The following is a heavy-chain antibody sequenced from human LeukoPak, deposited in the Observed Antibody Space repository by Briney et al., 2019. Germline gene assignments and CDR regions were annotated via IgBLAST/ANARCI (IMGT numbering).Heavy chain of an antibody. V-gene: IGHV4-59*08. D-gene: IGHD3-22*01. CDR2: IYYSGTT. CDR1: GGSISSSY. J-gene: IGHJ6*03. CDR3: GGSTAYYPFSYYYYMDV. Sequence: SETLSLTCTVSGGSISSSYWSWIRQPPGKGLEGIGYIYYSGTTNYNPSLKSRVTISVDTSKNQFSLKLSSVTAADTAVYSCGGSTAYYPFSYYYYMDVWGKGTTVTVSS.